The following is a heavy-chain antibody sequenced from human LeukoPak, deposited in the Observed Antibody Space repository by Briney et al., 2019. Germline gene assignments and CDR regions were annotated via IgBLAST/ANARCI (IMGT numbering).Heavy chain of an antibody. Sequence: GGSLRLSCAASGFTFSSYGMHWVRQAPGKGLEWVAVISYDGSNKYYADSVKGRFTISRDNSKNTLYLQMNSLRAEDTAVYYCAKDRAGLSSGWYLRYYGMDVWGQGTTVTVSS. V-gene: IGHV3-30*18. D-gene: IGHD6-19*01. CDR3: AKDRAGLSSGWYLRYYGMDV. CDR2: ISYDGSNK. CDR1: GFTFSSYG. J-gene: IGHJ6*02.